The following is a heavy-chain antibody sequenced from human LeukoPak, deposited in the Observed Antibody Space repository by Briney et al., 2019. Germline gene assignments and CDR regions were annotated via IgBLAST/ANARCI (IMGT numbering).Heavy chain of an antibody. CDR3: ARGPPPRITMVRGISWFDP. J-gene: IGHJ5*02. CDR1: GGSLSGYY. D-gene: IGHD3-10*01. CDR2: INHSGST. Sequence: PSETLSLTCAVYGGSLSGYYWSWIRQPPGKGLEWIGEINHSGSTNYNPSLKSRVTISVDTSKNQFSLKLSSVTAADTAVYYCARGPPPRITMVRGISWFDPWGQGTLVTVSS. V-gene: IGHV4-34*01.